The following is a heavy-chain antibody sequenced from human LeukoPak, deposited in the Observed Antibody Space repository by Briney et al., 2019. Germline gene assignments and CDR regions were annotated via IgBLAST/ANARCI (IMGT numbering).Heavy chain of an antibody. CDR2: INPNSGGT. J-gene: IGHJ4*02. V-gene: IGHV1-2*02. CDR3: AVVYGSGSYYQFDY. CDR1: GYTFTGYY. D-gene: IGHD3-10*01. Sequence: ASVKVSCKASGYTFTGYYMHWVRQAPGQGLEWMGWINPNSGGTNYAQKFQGRVTMTRDTSISTAYMELSRLRSDDTAVYYCAVVYGSGSYYQFDYWGQGTLVTVSS.